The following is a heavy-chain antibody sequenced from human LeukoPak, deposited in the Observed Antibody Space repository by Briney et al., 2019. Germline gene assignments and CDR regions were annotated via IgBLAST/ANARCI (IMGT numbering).Heavy chain of an antibody. Sequence: PSETLSLTCTVSGGSIRSYYWTWIRQPPGKGLERIGYIYYSGSTNYKPSLKSRVTISVDTSKNRLSLRLSSVTAADTAVYYCARGGDSSVLMDGFGYWGQETLVTVSS. CDR1: GGSIRSYY. CDR3: ARGGDSSVLMDGFGY. V-gene: IGHV4-59*01. J-gene: IGHJ4*02. D-gene: IGHD3-22*01. CDR2: IYYSGST.